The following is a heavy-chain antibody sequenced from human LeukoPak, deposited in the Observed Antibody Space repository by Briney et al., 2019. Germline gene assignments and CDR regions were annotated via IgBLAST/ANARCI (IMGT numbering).Heavy chain of an antibody. D-gene: IGHD6-19*01. CDR1: GFTFSSYG. CDR3: AKLLIAVAGPEDFDY. V-gene: IGHV3-30*18. J-gene: IGHJ4*02. CDR2: ISYDGSNK. Sequence: GGSLRLSCAASGFTFSSYGMHWVRQAPGKGLEWVAVISYDGSNKYYADSVKGRFTISRDNSKNTLYLQMNSLRAEDTAVYYCAKLLIAVAGPEDFDYWGQGTLVTASS.